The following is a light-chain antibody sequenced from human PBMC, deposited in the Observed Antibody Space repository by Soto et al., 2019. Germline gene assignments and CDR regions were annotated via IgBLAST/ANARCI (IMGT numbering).Light chain of an antibody. CDR2: EVS. V-gene: IGLV2-8*01. CDR1: SSDVGGYSY. CDR3: SSYARNRDVL. J-gene: IGLJ2*01. Sequence: QSALTQPPSASRSPGQSVAISCTGTSSDVGGYSYVSWYQQHPGKAPKLMIYEVSKRPSGVPDRFSGSKSGNTASLTVSGLQAEDETDYYCSSYARNRDVLFGGGTKLTVL.